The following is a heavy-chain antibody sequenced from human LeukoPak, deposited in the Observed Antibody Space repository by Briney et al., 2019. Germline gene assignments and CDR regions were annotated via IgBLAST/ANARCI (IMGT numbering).Heavy chain of an antibody. V-gene: IGHV1-2*02. CDR3: ARVLYYYGSGSSIYYYYYGMDV. CDR1: GYTFTGYY. D-gene: IGHD3-10*01. J-gene: IGHJ6*02. Sequence: GASVKVSCKASGYTFTGYYMHWVRQAPGQGLEWMGWINPNSGGTNYAQKFQGRVTMTRDTSISTAYMELSRLRSDDTAVYYCARVLYYYGSGSSIYYYYYGMDVWGQGTTVTVSS. CDR2: INPNSGGT.